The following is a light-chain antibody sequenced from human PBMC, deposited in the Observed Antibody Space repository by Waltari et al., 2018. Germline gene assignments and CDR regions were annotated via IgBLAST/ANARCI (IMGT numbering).Light chain of an antibody. CDR3: QQYDNLLLT. J-gene: IGKJ4*02. CDR2: DAS. Sequence: DIQMTQSPSPLSAAVGDRVKITCQASQNISNYLNWYQQKPGKAPKLLIYDASNLERGVPSRFSGSGSGTDFTFTISSLQPDDIATYYCQQYDNLLLTFGGGTKVEIK. CDR1: QNISNY. V-gene: IGKV1-33*01.